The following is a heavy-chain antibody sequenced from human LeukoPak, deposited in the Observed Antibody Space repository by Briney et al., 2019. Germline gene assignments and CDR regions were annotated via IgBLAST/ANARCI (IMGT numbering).Heavy chain of an antibody. J-gene: IGHJ4*02. CDR2: ISSSSSYI. CDR3: ARSSYTSSWYPDY. CDR1: GFTFHTYT. D-gene: IGHD6-13*01. Sequence: GSLRLSCAASGFTFHTYTMNWVRQAPGKGLAWVSSISSSSSYIYYADSVKGRFTISRDNAKDSLYLQMNSLRAEDTAVYYCARSSYTSSWYPDYWGQGTLVTVSS. V-gene: IGHV3-21*01.